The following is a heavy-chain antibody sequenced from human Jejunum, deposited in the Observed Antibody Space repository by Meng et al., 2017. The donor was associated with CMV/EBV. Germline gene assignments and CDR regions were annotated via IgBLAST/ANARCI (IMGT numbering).Heavy chain of an antibody. V-gene: IGHV4-59*01. CDR1: GASMKSNY. Sequence: CIVSGASMKSNYWSWIRQPPGKGLEWIGNIYYTGTTNYNPSLKSRVIILIDTSNKQFSLQVGSVTAADTAVYYCARGNRASGGDFDYWGQGTLVTVSS. CDR2: IYYTGTT. CDR3: ARGNRASGGDFDY. D-gene: IGHD2-21*01. J-gene: IGHJ4*02.